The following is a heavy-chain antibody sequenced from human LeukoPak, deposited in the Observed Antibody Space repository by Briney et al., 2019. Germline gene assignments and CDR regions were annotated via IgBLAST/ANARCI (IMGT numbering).Heavy chain of an antibody. D-gene: IGHD4-23*01. CDR1: GFIFSNYG. V-gene: IGHV3-7*01. J-gene: IGHJ3*02. CDR2: IKQDGSEK. CDR3: ARGGVRWLTHAFDI. Sequence: PGGSLRLSCAASGFIFSNYGMSWVRQAPGKGLEWVANIKQDGSEKYYVDSVKGRFTISRDNAKNSLYLQMNSLRAEDTAVYYCARGGVRWLTHAFDIWGQGTMVTVSS.